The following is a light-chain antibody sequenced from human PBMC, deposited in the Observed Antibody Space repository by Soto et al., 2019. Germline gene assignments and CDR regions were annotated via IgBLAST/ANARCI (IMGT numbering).Light chain of an antibody. Sequence: QSVLTQPPSASGTPGQRGTISCSGSSSNIGSNYVYSYQQLPGTAPKLLIYRNNQRPSGVPDRFSGSKSGTSASLAISGLRSEDEADYYCAAWDDSLSGPVFGGGTQLTVL. CDR2: RNN. CDR1: SSNIGSNY. J-gene: IGLJ7*01. CDR3: AAWDDSLSGPV. V-gene: IGLV1-47*01.